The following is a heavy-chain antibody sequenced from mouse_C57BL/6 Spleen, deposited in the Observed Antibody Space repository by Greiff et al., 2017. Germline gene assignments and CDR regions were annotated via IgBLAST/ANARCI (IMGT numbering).Heavy chain of an antibody. CDR3: VSTMVKAWFAY. Sequence: QVQLQQSGAELVRPGTSVKVSCKASGYAFTNYLIEWVKQRPGQGLEWIGVINPGSGGTNYNEKFKGKATLTADKSSSTAYMQLSSLTSEDSAVYFCVSTMVKAWFAYWGQGTLVTVSA. CDR1: GYAFTNYL. D-gene: IGHD2-2*01. CDR2: INPGSGGT. V-gene: IGHV1-54*01. J-gene: IGHJ3*01.